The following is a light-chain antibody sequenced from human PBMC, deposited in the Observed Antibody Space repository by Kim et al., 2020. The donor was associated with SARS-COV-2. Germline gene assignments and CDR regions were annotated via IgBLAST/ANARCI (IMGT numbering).Light chain of an antibody. CDR2: GKN. Sequence: WGKKGRSKCKGERERSYKESWNQQKPGQAPVIVIYGKNNRHSGIRDRFSGASSGNTATLTITGDQAEDEADYYCNSRDSSGNHWVFGGGTQLTVL. J-gene: IGLJ3*02. CDR3: NSRDSSGNHWV. CDR1: RERSYK. V-gene: IGLV3-19*01.